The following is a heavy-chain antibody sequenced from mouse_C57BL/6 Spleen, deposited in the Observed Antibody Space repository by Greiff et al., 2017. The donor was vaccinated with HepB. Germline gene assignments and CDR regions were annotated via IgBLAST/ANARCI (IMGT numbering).Heavy chain of an antibody. D-gene: IGHD2-5*01. CDR2: ISSGGDYI. J-gene: IGHJ4*01. V-gene: IGHV5-9-1*02. CDR1: GFTFSSYA. Sequence: EVMLVESGEGLVKPGGSLKLSCAASGFTFSSYAMSWVRQTPEKRLEWVAYISSGGDYIYYADTVKGRFTISRDNARNTLYLQMSSLKSEDTAMYYCTRVYSNYEVDYWGQGTSVTVSS. CDR3: TRVYSNYEVDY.